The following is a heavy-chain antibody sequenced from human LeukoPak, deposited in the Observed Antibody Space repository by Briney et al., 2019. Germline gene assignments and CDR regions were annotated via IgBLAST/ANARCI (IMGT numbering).Heavy chain of an antibody. V-gene: IGHV3-23*01. D-gene: IGHD5-18*01. J-gene: IGHJ6*02. CDR2: ISGSGHKS. CDR1: RFTFTSYV. CDR3: ARVSGTIQIWPQPFGDGMAV. Sequence: GGSLRLSCVASRFTFTSYVMAWVRQAPGKGLECVSAISGSGHKSYYADSVEGRFTVSRDSSRNTLFMQMNSLRAEDTAVYYCARVSGTIQIWPQPFGDGMAVWGQGTTVTVSS.